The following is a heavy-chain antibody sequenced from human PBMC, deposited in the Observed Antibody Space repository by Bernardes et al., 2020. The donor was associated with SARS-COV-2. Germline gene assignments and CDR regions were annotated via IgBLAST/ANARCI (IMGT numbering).Heavy chain of an antibody. Sequence: GGSLRLSCAASGFTFSSYGMHWVRQAPGKGLEWVAVIWDDGSNKYYADSVKGRFTISRDNSKNTLYLQMNSLRAEDTAVYYCARDFGASSSGSNYWGQGTLVTVSS. CDR2: IWDDGSNK. CDR1: GFTFSSYG. J-gene: IGHJ4*02. V-gene: IGHV3-33*08. D-gene: IGHD6-19*01. CDR3: ARDFGASSSGSNY.